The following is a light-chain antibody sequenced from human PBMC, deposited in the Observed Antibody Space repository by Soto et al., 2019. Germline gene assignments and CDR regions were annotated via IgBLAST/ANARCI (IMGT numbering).Light chain of an antibody. Sequence: DIQMTQAPSSLSAAVGDRVTITCRASQSISSYLNWYQQKPGKAPKLLMYGASSLQSGVPSRFSGSGFGTDFTLTISSLQPEDFATYYCQQSYGTPYTFGQGTKLEIK. CDR3: QQSYGTPYT. J-gene: IGKJ2*01. CDR2: GAS. V-gene: IGKV1-39*01. CDR1: QSISSY.